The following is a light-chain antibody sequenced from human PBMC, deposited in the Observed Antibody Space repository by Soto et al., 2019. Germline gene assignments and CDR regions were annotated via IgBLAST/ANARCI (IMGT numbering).Light chain of an antibody. CDR3: QQYNSESVI. CDR1: QSISNW. V-gene: IGKV1-5*01. J-gene: IGKJ1*01. Sequence: DIQMTQSPSTLPASVGDRVTITCRASQSISNWLAWYQQEPGTAPKLLIYHASTLESGVPSRFSGRGSGTEFTLTISSLQPDDFATYYCQQYNSESVIFGQGTKVDIK. CDR2: HAS.